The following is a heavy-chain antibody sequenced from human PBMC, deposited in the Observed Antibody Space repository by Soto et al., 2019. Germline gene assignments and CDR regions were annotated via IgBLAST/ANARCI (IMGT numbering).Heavy chain of an antibody. CDR1: GGSISSGAYY. V-gene: IGHV4-31*03. CDR2: IYYSGST. CDR3: AAVRQHYFDF. Sequence: QVQLQESGPGLVKPSQTLSLTCTVSGGSISSGAYYWSWIRQHPGKGLEWIGYIYYSGSTYSNPSLKSRVAVSVDKSKIPFSLKLSSVTAAATAVYYCAAVRQHYFDFWGQGTLVTVSS. D-gene: IGHD1-1*01. J-gene: IGHJ4*02.